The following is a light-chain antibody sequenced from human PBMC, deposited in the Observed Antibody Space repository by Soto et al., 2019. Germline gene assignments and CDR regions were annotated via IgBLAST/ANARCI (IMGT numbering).Light chain of an antibody. Sequence: QSVLTQPASVSGSPGQSITISCTGTNSDVGSYNLVSWYQHHPGKAPKLMIYEVSRRPSGVSNRFSGSKSGNTASLTISGLQAEDEAAYFCCSYAGSSGAHWVFGGGTQLTGL. CDR2: EVS. V-gene: IGLV2-23*02. CDR1: NSDVGSYNL. CDR3: CSYAGSSGAHWV. J-gene: IGLJ3*02.